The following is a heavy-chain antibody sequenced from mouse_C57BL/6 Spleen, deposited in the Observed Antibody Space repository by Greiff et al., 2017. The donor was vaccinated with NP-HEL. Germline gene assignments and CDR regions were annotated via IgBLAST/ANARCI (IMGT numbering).Heavy chain of an antibody. CDR3: ARRYDGYLYAMDY. D-gene: IGHD2-3*01. CDR1: GYTFTDYN. V-gene: IGHV1-18*01. CDR2: INPNNGGT. Sequence: VQLQQSGPELVKPGASVKIPCKASGYTFTDYNMDWVKQSHGKSLEWIGDINPNNGGTIYNQKFKGKATLTVDKSSSTAYMELRSLTSEDTAVYYCARRYDGYLYAMDYWGQGTSVTVSS. J-gene: IGHJ4*01.